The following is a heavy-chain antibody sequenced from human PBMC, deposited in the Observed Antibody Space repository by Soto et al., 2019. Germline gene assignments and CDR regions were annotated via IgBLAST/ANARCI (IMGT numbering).Heavy chain of an antibody. CDR3: ARDHYDILTGSGWFDP. Sequence: QMQVVESGGGLVKPGGSLRLSCAASGFNFSDYYMSWLRQAPGKGPEWLSYISSSSTYTNYADSVQGRFTISRDNAKNSLYLHMNDLRAGDTAVYYCARDHYDILTGSGWFDPWGQGTLVTVSS. D-gene: IGHD3-9*01. V-gene: IGHV3-11*06. J-gene: IGHJ5*02. CDR1: GFNFSDYY. CDR2: ISSSSTYT.